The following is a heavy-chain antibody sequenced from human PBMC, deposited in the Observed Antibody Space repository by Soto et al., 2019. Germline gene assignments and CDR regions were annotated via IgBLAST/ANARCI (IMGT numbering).Heavy chain of an antibody. D-gene: IGHD3-10*01. CDR1: GYTFTSYY. Sequence: QVQLVQSGAEVKKPGASVKVSCKASGYTFTSYYMHWVRQAPGQGLEWMGIINPSGGSTSYAQQFQGRVTIPRDTSTSTGYMALSSLGSEDTAVYYCARDRLYGSSSYDKDDDYGLDVWGQGTTVTVSS. J-gene: IGHJ6*02. V-gene: IGHV1-46*01. CDR3: ARDRLYGSSSYDKDDDYGLDV. CDR2: INPSGGST.